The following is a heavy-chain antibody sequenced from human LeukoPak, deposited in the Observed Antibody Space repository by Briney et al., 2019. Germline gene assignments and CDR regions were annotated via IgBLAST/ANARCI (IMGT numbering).Heavy chain of an antibody. V-gene: IGHV3-66*01. Sequence: GGSLRLSCAASGLTVSSNYMSWVRQAPGKGLEWLSVIYNGDMTYYTDSVKGRFTISRDNSKNTLYLQMNNLRAEDTAVYYCARANGGNMWRGHYFDCWGQGTLVTVSS. CDR1: GLTVSSNY. J-gene: IGHJ4*02. CDR3: ARANGGNMWRGHYFDC. CDR2: IYNGDMT. D-gene: IGHD4-23*01.